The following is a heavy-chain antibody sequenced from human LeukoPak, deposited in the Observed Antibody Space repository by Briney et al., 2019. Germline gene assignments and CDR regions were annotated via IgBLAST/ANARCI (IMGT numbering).Heavy chain of an antibody. CDR1: GGSNSSFY. Sequence: SETLSLTCTVSGGSNSSFYYTWIRQPPGKELDWIGYIDSSGITNYNSSLNSRVTISLDTSQNQFSLKLNSVTAADTAVYYCATVASGWYPDYWGQGALVTVAS. J-gene: IGHJ4*02. CDR3: ATVASGWYPDY. V-gene: IGHV4-59*01. D-gene: IGHD6-19*01. CDR2: IDSSGIT.